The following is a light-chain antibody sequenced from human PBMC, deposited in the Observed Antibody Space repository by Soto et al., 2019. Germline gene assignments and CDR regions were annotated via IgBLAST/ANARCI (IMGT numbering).Light chain of an antibody. CDR3: QQYNNYWT. V-gene: IGKV1-5*01. CDR1: RSISSW. CDR2: DAS. Sequence: DIQMTQSPSTLSASVGDRVTITCRASRSISSWLAWYQQKPGKPPKLLIYDASSFEGGVPSRFSSSGSGTEFTLTISSLQPDDSATYYCQQYNNYWTFGQGTKVDIK. J-gene: IGKJ1*01.